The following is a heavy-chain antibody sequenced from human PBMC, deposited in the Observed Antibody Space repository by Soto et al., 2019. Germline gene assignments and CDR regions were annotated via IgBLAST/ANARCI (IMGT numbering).Heavy chain of an antibody. Sequence: QVQLVQSGTEVKKPGASVKVSCKTSGFTFSKYGISWVRQAPGQGLEWMGWISVYNDNTKYAQNFQGRVTMTTYTSTSTASMELRTLRSDDTAVYYCARSSMHSWTDWFDPWGQGTLVTVSS. CDR1: GFTFSKYG. CDR3: ARSSMHSWTDWFDP. CDR2: ISVYNDNT. V-gene: IGHV1-18*01. D-gene: IGHD2-21*02. J-gene: IGHJ5*02.